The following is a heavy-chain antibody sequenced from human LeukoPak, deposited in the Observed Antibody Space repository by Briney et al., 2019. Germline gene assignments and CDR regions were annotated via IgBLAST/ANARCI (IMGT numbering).Heavy chain of an antibody. D-gene: IGHD4-23*01. CDR2: INHSGST. Sequence: SETLSLTCAVYGGSFSGYYWSWIRQPPGKGLEWIGEINHSGSTNYNPSLKSRVTISVDTSKNQFSLKLSSVTAADTAVYYCARRTTVVAMKYNWFDPWGQGTLVTVSS. V-gene: IGHV4-34*01. CDR1: GGSFSGYY. J-gene: IGHJ5*02. CDR3: ARRTTVVAMKYNWFDP.